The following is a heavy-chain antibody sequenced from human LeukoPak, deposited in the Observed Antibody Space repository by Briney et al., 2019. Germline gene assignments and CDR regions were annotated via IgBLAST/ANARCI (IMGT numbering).Heavy chain of an antibody. V-gene: IGHV4-34*01. Sequence: SETLSLTCAVYGGSFSGYYWSWIRQPPGKGLERIGEINHSGSTYYNPSLKSRVTISVDSSKNQFSLKLSSVTAADTAVYYCARLLRFYYDSSGYNPLYFDYWGQGTLVTVSS. D-gene: IGHD3-22*01. CDR1: GGSFSGYY. CDR2: INHSGST. CDR3: ARLLRFYYDSSGYNPLYFDY. J-gene: IGHJ4*02.